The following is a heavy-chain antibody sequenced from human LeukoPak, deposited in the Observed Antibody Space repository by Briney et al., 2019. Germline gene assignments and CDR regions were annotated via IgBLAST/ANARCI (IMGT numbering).Heavy chain of an antibody. J-gene: IGHJ6*03. CDR2: IRSKANSYAT. V-gene: IGHV3-73*01. Sequence: GASLRLSCAASGFTFSGSAMHWVRQASGKGLEWVGRIRSKANSYATAYAASVKGRFTISRDDSKNTAYLQMNSLKTEDTAVYYCTRPNPYSGGDCHTNYYYYMDVWGKGTTVTVSS. CDR3: TRPNPYSGGDCHTNYYYYMDV. D-gene: IGHD2-21*02. CDR1: GFTFSGSA.